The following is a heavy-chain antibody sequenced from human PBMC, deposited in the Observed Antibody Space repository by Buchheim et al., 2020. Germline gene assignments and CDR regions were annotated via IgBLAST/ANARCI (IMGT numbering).Heavy chain of an antibody. Sequence: EVQLVESGGGLVKPGGSLRLSCAASGFTFSSYSMNWVRQAPGKGLEWVSSISSSSSYIYYADSVKGRFTISRANAKTSLYLQMNSLRAEDTAVYYCASEYCTNGVCSDAFDIWGQGT. D-gene: IGHD2-8*01. CDR2: ISSSSSYI. CDR3: ASEYCTNGVCSDAFDI. V-gene: IGHV3-21*01. J-gene: IGHJ3*02. CDR1: GFTFSSYS.